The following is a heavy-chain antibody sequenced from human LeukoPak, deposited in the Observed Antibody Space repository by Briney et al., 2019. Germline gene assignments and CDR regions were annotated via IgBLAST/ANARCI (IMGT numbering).Heavy chain of an antibody. J-gene: IGHJ6*02. CDR3: AKDLDAGIGPTYYYYGMDV. Sequence: GGSLRLSCAASGFTFSSYSMNWVRQAPGKGPEWVSYISSSSSYIYYADSVKGRFTISRDNAKNSLYLQMNSLRAEDTAVCYCAKDLDAGIGPTYYYYGMDVWGQGTTVTVSS. CDR2: ISSSSSYI. CDR1: GFTFSSYS. V-gene: IGHV3-21*01. D-gene: IGHD1-1*01.